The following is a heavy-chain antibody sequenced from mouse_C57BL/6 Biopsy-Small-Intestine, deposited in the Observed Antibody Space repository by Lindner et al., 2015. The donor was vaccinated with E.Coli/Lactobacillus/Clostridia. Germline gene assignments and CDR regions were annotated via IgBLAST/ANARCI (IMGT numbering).Heavy chain of an antibody. CDR3: ARANYGSSYGYFDV. CDR1: GYAFSSYW. V-gene: IGHV1-80*01. Sequence: VQLQESGAELVKPGASVKISCKASGYAFSSYWMNWVKQRPGKGLEWIGQIFPGDGDTNYNGKFKDKATLTADNSPSTAYMQLSSLTSEDSAVYFCARANYGSSYGYFDVWGTGTTVTVSS. CDR2: IFPGDGDT. J-gene: IGHJ1*03. D-gene: IGHD1-1*01.